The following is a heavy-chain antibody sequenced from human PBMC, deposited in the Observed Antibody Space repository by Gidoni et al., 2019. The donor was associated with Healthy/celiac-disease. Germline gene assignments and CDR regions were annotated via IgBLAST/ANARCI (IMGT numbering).Heavy chain of an antibody. CDR1: GYTFTSYG. Sequence: QVQLVQSGAEVKKPGASVKVSCKASGYTFTSYGISWVRQAPGQGLEWMGWISAYNGNTNYAQKLQGRVTMTTDTSTSTAYMELRSLRSDDTAVYYCAVDFWSGYYTEGRFDYWGQGTLVTVSS. CDR3: AVDFWSGYYTEGRFDY. CDR2: ISAYNGNT. V-gene: IGHV1-18*01. D-gene: IGHD3-3*01. J-gene: IGHJ4*02.